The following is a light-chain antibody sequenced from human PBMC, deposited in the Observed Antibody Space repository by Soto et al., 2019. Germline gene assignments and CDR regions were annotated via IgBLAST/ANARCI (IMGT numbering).Light chain of an antibody. Sequence: QSVLTQPPSVSGAPGQRVTISCTGRSSNIGAGYDVHWYQQLPGTAPKLLIYCNSNRPSGVPDRFSGSKSGTSASLAITGLQAEDEADYYCQSFDSRLSGWRVFGGGTKLTVL. CDR1: SSNIGAGYD. V-gene: IGLV1-40*01. CDR2: CNS. J-gene: IGLJ3*02. CDR3: QSFDSRLSGWRV.